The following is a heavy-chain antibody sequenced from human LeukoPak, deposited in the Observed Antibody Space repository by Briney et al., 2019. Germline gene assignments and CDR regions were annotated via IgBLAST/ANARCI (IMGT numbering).Heavy chain of an antibody. CDR1: GGSISSGGYY. CDR2: IYHSGST. J-gene: IGHJ3*02. D-gene: IGHD3-22*01. CDR3: ARDRLTYYYYDSSGYHDAFDI. Sequence: PSQTLSLTCTVSGGSISSGGYYWSWIRQPPGKGLEWIGYIYHSGSTYYNPSLKSRVTMSVDTSKNQFSLKLSSVTAADTAVYYCARDRLTYYYYDSSGYHDAFDIWGQGTMVTVSS. V-gene: IGHV4-30-2*01.